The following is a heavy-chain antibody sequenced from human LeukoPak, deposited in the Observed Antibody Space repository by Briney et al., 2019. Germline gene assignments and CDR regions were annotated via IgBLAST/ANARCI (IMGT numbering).Heavy chain of an antibody. CDR3: ARDRGVPRPYYFDQ. CDR2: IHYNGST. V-gene: IGHV4-39*07. D-gene: IGHD3-10*01. CDR1: GGSISSSSYY. Sequence: PSETLSVTCTVSGGSISSSSYYWGCIRQPPGKGLEWIGSIHYNGSTCSNPSLESRVIMSVDTSKNQFSLKLTSVTAAETAVYYCARDRGVPRPYYFDQWGQGTLVTVSS. J-gene: IGHJ4*02.